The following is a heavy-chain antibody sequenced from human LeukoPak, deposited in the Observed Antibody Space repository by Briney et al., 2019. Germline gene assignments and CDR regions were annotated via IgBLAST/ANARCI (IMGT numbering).Heavy chain of an antibody. D-gene: IGHD6-19*01. CDR3: ARAKIPGAVAGTFDY. CDR1: GFTFSSYS. Sequence: GGSLRLSCAASGFTFSSYSMNWVRQAPGKWLEWVSSISSSSSYIYYADSAKGRFTISRDNAKNSLYLQMNSLRAEDTAVYYCARAKIPGAVAGTFDYWGQGTLVTVSS. V-gene: IGHV3-21*01. CDR2: ISSSSSYI. J-gene: IGHJ4*02.